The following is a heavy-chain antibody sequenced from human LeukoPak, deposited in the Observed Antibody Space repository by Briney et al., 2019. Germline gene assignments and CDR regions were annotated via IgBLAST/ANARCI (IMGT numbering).Heavy chain of an antibody. CDR2: IYTSGST. Sequence: TLSLTCTVSGGSISSGSYYWSWIRQPAGKGLEWIGRIYTSGSTNYNPSLKSRVTISVDTSKNQFSLKLSSVTAADTAVYYCARIDFTYDSSGYSFDYWGQGTLVTVSS. CDR3: ARIDFTYDSSGYSFDY. J-gene: IGHJ4*02. CDR1: GGSISSGSYY. D-gene: IGHD3-22*01. V-gene: IGHV4-61*02.